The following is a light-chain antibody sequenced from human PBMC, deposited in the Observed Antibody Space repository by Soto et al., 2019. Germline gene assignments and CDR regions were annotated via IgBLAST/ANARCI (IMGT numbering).Light chain of an antibody. V-gene: IGKV3-11*01. Sequence: EVVMSQSPATLSVSPGERGTLSCRASQSINSNLAWYQQKPGQPPRLLIYDASNRATGIPARFSGSGSGTDFTLTISSLEPEDFAVFYCQQRSNWPLITFGQGTRLEIK. CDR3: QQRSNWPLIT. J-gene: IGKJ5*01. CDR1: QSINSN. CDR2: DAS.